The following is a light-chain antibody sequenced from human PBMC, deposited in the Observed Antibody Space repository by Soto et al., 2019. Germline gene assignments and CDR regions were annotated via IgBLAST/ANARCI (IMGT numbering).Light chain of an antibody. V-gene: IGLV7-46*02. J-gene: IGLJ2*01. CDR3: LLPYSGARV. CDR1: TGAVTSGHY. Sequence: QAVVTQEPSLTVSPGGTVTLTCGSSTGAVTSGHYPYWFQQKPGQAPRTLIYDTSNKHSWTPARFSGSLLGGKAALTLLGAQRGEGAEYSSLLPYSGARVFGGGTKLT. CDR2: DTS.